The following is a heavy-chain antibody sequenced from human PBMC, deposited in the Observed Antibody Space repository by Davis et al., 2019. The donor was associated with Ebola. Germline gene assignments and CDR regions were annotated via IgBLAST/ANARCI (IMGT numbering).Heavy chain of an antibody. CDR2: IWYDGSIK. CDR1: GFTFSNYG. V-gene: IGHV3-33*01. J-gene: IGHJ2*01. CDR3: AREGSGYNFGYDYFDL. Sequence: PGGSLRLSCAASGFTFSNYGMHWVRQAPGKGLEWVAVIWYDGSIKYYTDSVKGRFTISRDSSKTTLYLQMNSLRAEDTAVYYCAREGSGYNFGYDYFDLWGRGTLVTVSS. D-gene: IGHD5-18*01.